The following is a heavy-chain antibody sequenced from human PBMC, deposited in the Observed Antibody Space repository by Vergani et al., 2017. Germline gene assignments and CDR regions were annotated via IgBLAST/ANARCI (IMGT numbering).Heavy chain of an antibody. CDR2: IYYDGSKK. V-gene: IGHV3-33*01. CDR1: GFTFSTYA. Sequence: QVQLVESGGGVVQPGRSLRLSCTSSGFTFSTYAMHWVCQAPGKGLEWVAIIYYDGSKKYYADSVKGRFTISRDNSRNTLDLLMSSLRAEDTAIYYCVREGSYCGSTTCRNPSYVYYYHMDVWGEGTTVTVSS. D-gene: IGHD2-21*01. J-gene: IGHJ6*03. CDR3: VREGSYCGSTTCRNPSYVYYYHMDV.